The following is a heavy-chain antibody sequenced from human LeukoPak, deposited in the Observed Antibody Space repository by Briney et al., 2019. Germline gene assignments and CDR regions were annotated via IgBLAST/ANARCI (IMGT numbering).Heavy chain of an antibody. CDR1: RFTFSSYA. CDR2: ISGSGGST. D-gene: IGHD4-17*01. Sequence: GGSLRLSCAASRFTFSSYAMSWVRQAPGKGLEWVSAISGSGGSTYYADSVKGRFTISRDNSKNTLYLQMNSLRAEDTAVYYCARVVDHDYGDYYLDYWGQGTLVTVSS. CDR3: ARVVDHDYGDYYLDY. V-gene: IGHV3-23*01. J-gene: IGHJ4*02.